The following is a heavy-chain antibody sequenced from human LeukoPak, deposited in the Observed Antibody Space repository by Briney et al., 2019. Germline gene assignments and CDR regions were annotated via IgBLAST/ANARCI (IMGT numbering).Heavy chain of an antibody. Sequence: PGGSLRLSCAASGFTVSSNYMNWVRQAPGKGLEWVSAVYTGGSTYYADSVKGRFAISRDNPKNTVYLQVNSLRAEDTAVYYCARDPYGTGAFDYWGQGTQVTVSS. V-gene: IGHV3-66*01. J-gene: IGHJ4*02. CDR3: ARDPYGTGAFDY. D-gene: IGHD1-1*01. CDR2: VYTGGST. CDR1: GFTVSSNY.